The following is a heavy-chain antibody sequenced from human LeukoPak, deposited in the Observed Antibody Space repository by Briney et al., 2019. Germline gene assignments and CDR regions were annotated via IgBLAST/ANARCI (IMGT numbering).Heavy chain of an antibody. CDR2: ISWNSGTI. CDR1: GLTFDDYA. V-gene: IGHV3-9*01. CDR3: AGGNYGDYWYFDL. D-gene: IGHD4-17*01. Sequence: GGSLRLSCAASGLTFDDYAMHWVRQAPGKGLEWVSGISWNSGTIGYADSVKGRFTTSRDNAKNSLCLQMNSLRAEDTALYYCAGGNYGDYWYFDLWGRGTLVTVSS. J-gene: IGHJ2*01.